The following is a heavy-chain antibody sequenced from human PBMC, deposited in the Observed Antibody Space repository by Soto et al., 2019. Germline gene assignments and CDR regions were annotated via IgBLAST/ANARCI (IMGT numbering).Heavy chain of an antibody. Sequence: EVQLLESGGGLVQPGGSLRLSCAASGFTFSTYAMSWVRQAPGKGLEWVSAISGSGGSTYYADSVKGRFTISRDNSKNTLYLQMNRLRAEDTAVYFCAKAVYSGYGPLDYWGQGTLVTVSS. V-gene: IGHV3-23*01. CDR2: ISGSGGST. CDR1: GFTFSTYA. CDR3: AKAVYSGYGPLDY. D-gene: IGHD5-12*01. J-gene: IGHJ4*02.